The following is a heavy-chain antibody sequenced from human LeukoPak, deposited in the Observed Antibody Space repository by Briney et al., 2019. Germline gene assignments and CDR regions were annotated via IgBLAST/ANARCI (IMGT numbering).Heavy chain of an antibody. J-gene: IGHJ6*03. V-gene: IGHV4-39*01. CDR2: IYYSGGT. CDR1: GGSISNRRYC. Sequence: SETLSLTCTVSGGSISNRRYCWGWIRQPPGKGLEWIGRIYYSGGTYYNPSLKSRVTISVDTSRNRFSLNLSSVTAADTAVYYCARPLNYFYYMDVWGKGTTVTVSS. CDR3: ARPLNYFYYMDV.